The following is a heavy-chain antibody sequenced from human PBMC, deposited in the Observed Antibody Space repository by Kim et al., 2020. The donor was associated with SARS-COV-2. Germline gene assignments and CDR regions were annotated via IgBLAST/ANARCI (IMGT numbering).Heavy chain of an antibody. J-gene: IGHJ5*02. Sequence: GESLKISCKGSGYTFIDYWIVWGRPMPGKGLEWMGVIYPGDSDTSYSPSFQGQITMSPDKSITTAYLQWNSLKDSDTARYYCARVYGSGIGAGFDPWGQGTLVTVSS. CDR1: GYTFIDYW. V-gene: IGHV5-51*01. CDR2: IYPGDSDT. D-gene: IGHD3-10*01. CDR3: ARVYGSGIGAGFDP.